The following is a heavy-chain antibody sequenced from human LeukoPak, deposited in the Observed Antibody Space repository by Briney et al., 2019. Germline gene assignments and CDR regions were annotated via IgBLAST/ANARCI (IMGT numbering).Heavy chain of an antibody. V-gene: IGHV4-38-2*02. CDR1: GYSISSGYY. Sequence: SETLSLTCTVSGYSISSGYYWGWIRQPPGKGLEWIGSIYHSGSTYYNPSLKGRVTISVDKSKNQFYLQLNFVTAADTAVYYCARGRRGQRQASFDPWGQGTLVTVSS. CDR3: ARGRRGQRQASFDP. D-gene: IGHD1-1*01. J-gene: IGHJ5*02. CDR2: IYHSGST.